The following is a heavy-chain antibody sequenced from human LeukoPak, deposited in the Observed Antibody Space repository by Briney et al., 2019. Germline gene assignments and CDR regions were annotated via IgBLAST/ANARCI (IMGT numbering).Heavy chain of an antibody. J-gene: IGHJ4*02. CDR2: ISYSGST. CDR1: GGSITNHY. D-gene: IGHD4-23*01. Sequence: PSETLSLTCTVSGGSITNHYWSWIRQPPGKALEWIGYISYSGSTNYNPSLKSRVTISVDTSKNQFSLKLSSVTAADTAVYYCARSIYGGNSLDYWGQGTLVTVSS. V-gene: IGHV4-59*11. CDR3: ARSIYGGNSLDY.